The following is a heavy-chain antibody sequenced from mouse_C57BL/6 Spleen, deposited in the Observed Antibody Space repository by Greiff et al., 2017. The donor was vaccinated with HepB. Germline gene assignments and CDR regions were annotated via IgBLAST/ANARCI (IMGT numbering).Heavy chain of an antibody. V-gene: IGHV5-4*03. Sequence: EVKVVESGGGLVKPGGSLKLSCAASGFTFSSYAMSWVRQTPEKRLEWVATISDGGSYTYYPDNVKGRFTISRDNAKNNLYLQMSHLKSEDTAMYYCARGLFGDYAFAYWGQGTLVTVSA. CDR3: ARGLFGDYAFAY. CDR2: ISDGGSYT. J-gene: IGHJ3*01. CDR1: GFTFSSYA. D-gene: IGHD2-4*01.